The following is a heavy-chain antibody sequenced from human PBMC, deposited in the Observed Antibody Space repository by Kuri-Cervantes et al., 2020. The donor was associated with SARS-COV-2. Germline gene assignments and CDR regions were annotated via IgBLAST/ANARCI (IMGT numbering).Heavy chain of an antibody. Sequence: ASVKVSCKASGYTFTGYYMHWVRQAPGQGLEWMGWINPNSGGTNYAQKFQGRVTMTRDTSISTAYMELSRLRSDDTAVYYCARDQQMVYAAWGAIDYWGQGTLVIVSS. V-gene: IGHV1-2*02. D-gene: IGHD2-8*01. J-gene: IGHJ4*02. CDR2: INPNSGGT. CDR3: ARDQQMVYAAWGAIDY. CDR1: GYTFTGYY.